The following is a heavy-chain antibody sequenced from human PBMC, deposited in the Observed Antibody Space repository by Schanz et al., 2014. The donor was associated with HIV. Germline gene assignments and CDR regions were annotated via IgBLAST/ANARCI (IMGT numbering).Heavy chain of an antibody. Sequence: QVQLVESGGGVVQPGRSLRLSCTASGFTFSSSDMHWVRQAPGKGLEWVAAMWYDESHKGYADSVKGRFTISRDNSKNTLYLEMNSLRPEDTAVYYCARETSGFSTSWPPRYHYYGMDVWGQGTTVTVSS. D-gene: IGHD6-13*01. CDR1: GFTFSSSD. CDR2: MWYDESHK. V-gene: IGHV3-33*01. CDR3: ARETSGFSTSWPPRYHYYGMDV. J-gene: IGHJ6*02.